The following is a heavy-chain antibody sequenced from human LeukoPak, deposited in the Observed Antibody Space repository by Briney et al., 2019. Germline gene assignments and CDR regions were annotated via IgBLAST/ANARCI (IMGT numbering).Heavy chain of an antibody. CDR1: GYTFTSYD. J-gene: IGHJ3*02. Sequence: ASVKVSCKASGYTFTSYDINWVRQATGQGLEWMGWMNPNSGNTGYAQKFQGRVTMTRNTSISTAYMELSSLRSEDTAVYYCARERGHYYDSSGHYFRKFSAFDIWGQGTMVTVSS. D-gene: IGHD3-22*01. CDR3: ARERGHYYDSSGHYFRKFSAFDI. CDR2: MNPNSGNT. V-gene: IGHV1-8*01.